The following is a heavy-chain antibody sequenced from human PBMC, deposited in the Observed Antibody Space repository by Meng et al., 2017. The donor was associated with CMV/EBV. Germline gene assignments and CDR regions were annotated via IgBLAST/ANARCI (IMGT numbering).Heavy chain of an antibody. D-gene: IGHD2-2*03. CDR1: GFTFSGSA. CDR2: IRSKANNYAT. CDR3: AKDLLDIVVVPAANHYYYYGMDV. Sequence: GGSLRLSCAASGFTFSGSALHWVRQAPGKGLEWVGRIRSKANNYATAYPASVTGRFTISRDDSKNTAYLQMNSLRAEDTAAYYCAKDLLDIVVVPAANHYYYYGMDVWGQGTTVTVSS. J-gene: IGHJ6*02. V-gene: IGHV3-73*01.